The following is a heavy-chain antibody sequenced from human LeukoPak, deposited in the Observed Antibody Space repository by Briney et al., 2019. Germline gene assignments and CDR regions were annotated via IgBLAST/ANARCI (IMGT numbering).Heavy chain of an antibody. J-gene: IGHJ4*02. V-gene: IGHV4-59*01. CDR3: ARFSWELHHIDY. CDR1: GFTFSSYE. CDR2: IYYSGST. D-gene: IGHD1-26*01. Sequence: GSLRLSCAASGFTFSSYEMNWIRQPPGKGLEWIGYIYYSGSTNYNPSLKSRVTISVDTSKNQFSLKLSSVTAADTAVYYCARFSWELHHIDYWGQGTLVTVSS.